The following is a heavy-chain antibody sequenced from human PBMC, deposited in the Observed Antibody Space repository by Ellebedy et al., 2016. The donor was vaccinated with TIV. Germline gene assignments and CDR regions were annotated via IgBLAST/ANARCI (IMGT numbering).Heavy chain of an antibody. CDR2: IFSGGTTK. Sequence: GESLKISCAASGFSFSTDTMNWVRQAPGKGLEWVSYIFSGGTTKYYADSVKGRFTISRDNAKSSLYLQMNSLRDEDTAMYYCARDNYCGGDCYPDWYFDLWGRGTLVTVSS. V-gene: IGHV3-48*02. CDR1: GFSFSTDT. D-gene: IGHD2-21*01. CDR3: ARDNYCGGDCYPDWYFDL. J-gene: IGHJ2*01.